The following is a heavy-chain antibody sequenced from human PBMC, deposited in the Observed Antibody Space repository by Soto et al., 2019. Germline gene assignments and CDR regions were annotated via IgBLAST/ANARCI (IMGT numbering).Heavy chain of an antibody. CDR2: IYYSGST. CDR3: ARDGYYYDSSGYSRYAFDI. CDR1: GGSISSGGYY. V-gene: IGHV4-31*03. J-gene: IGHJ3*02. Sequence: PSETLSLTCTVSGGSISSGGYYWSWIRQHPGKGLEWIGYIYYSGSTYYNQSLKSRVTISVDTSKNQFSLKLSSVTAADTAVYYCARDGYYYDSSGYSRYAFDIWGQGTMVTVSS. D-gene: IGHD3-22*01.